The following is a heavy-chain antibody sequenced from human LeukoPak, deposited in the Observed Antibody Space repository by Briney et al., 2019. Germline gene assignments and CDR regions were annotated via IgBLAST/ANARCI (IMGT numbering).Heavy chain of an antibody. CDR1: GSTFSNYA. D-gene: IGHD6-13*01. V-gene: IGHV3-64D*08. CDR3: VKNGVYTSSWYGGYFAH. J-gene: IGHJ4*02. Sequence: GGSLRLSCSASGSTFSNYAMYWVRKAPGKGLEYVSAISSNGGSTYYADFVKGRFTISRVNYKNPLYLQLRSLRSEDSAVYYCVKNGVYTSSWYGGYFAHWGQGTLVTVSS. CDR2: ISSNGGST.